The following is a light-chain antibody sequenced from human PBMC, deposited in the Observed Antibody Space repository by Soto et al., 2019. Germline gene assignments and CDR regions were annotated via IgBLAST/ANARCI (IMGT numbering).Light chain of an antibody. CDR3: QQYGSSPLT. Sequence: EIVLTQSPGTLSLSPGERATLSCRASQSVSSSYLAWYQQKPGQAPRLLVYGASSRATGIPNRFSGSGSGXXSXLXISRLEPEDFAVYYCQQYGSSPLTFGGGTKVEIK. CDR2: GAS. J-gene: IGKJ4*01. CDR1: QSVSSSY. V-gene: IGKV3-20*01.